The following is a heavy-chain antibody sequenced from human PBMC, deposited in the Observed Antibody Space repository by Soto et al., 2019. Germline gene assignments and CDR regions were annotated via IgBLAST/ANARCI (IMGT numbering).Heavy chain of an antibody. J-gene: IGHJ3*02. D-gene: IGHD3-16*01. CDR3: ARYPGTTVGGVI. Sequence: QVQLQESGPGLVKPSGTLSLTCSLSGGSIYGSNWWSWVRQPPGKGLEWIGEIFHSGSTHYNPSLKGRVTMSVDKSKNQFSLILSAVTAADTAVYYCARYPGTTVGGVIWGQGTMVTVSS. CDR1: GGSIYGSNW. CDR2: IFHSGST. V-gene: IGHV4-4*02.